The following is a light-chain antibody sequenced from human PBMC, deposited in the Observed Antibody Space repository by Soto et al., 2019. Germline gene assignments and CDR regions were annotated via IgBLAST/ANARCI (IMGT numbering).Light chain of an antibody. CDR1: QDITNF. J-gene: IGKJ1*01. Sequence: DIQMTQSPSSLSASVGDRVTITCQASQDITNFLNWYQQKSGKAPKLLIYAASNLETGVPSRFSGGGSGTDFTFTISSLQPEDIATYYCQQHDLFPWTFGQGTKVEIK. V-gene: IGKV1-33*01. CDR2: AAS. CDR3: QQHDLFPWT.